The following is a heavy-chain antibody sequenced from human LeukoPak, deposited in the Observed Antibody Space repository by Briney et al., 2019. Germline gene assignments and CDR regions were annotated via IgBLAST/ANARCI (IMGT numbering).Heavy chain of an antibody. CDR1: GYTFTGYY. CDR3: ARLTIFGPKWFDP. V-gene: IGHV1-2*02. D-gene: IGHD3-3*01. CDR2: INPNSGGT. J-gene: IGHJ5*02. Sequence: ASVKVSCKASGYTFTGYYMHWVRQAPGQGLEWMGWINPNSGGTNYAQKFQGRVTMTRDTSISTAYMELSRLRSDDTAVYYCARLTIFGPKWFDPWGQGTLVTVSS.